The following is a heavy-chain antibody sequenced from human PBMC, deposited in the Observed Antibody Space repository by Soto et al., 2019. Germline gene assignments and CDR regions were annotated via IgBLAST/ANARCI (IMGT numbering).Heavy chain of an antibody. D-gene: IGHD1-26*01. CDR3: ARAVEGATPDY. Sequence: PSETLSLTCTVSGGSISSGGYYWSWIRQHPGKGLEWIGYIYYSGSTYYNPSLKSRVTISVDTPKNQFSLKLSSVTAADTAVYYCARAVEGATPDYWGQGTLVTVSS. J-gene: IGHJ4*02. V-gene: IGHV4-31*03. CDR2: IYYSGST. CDR1: GGSISSGGYY.